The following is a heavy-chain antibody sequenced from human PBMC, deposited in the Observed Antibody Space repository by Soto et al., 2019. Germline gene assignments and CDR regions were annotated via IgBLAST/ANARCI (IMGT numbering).Heavy chain of an antibody. Sequence: QVQLMESGGGVVQPGRSLRLSCAASGFTFSSYAMHWVRQAPGKGLEWVAVISYDGSNKYYADSVKGRFTISRDNSKNTLYLQMNSLRAEDTAVYYCARETESRWLRSDIGYWGQGTLVTVSS. D-gene: IGHD5-12*01. J-gene: IGHJ4*02. CDR2: ISYDGSNK. CDR3: ARETESRWLRSDIGY. CDR1: GFTFSSYA. V-gene: IGHV3-30-3*01.